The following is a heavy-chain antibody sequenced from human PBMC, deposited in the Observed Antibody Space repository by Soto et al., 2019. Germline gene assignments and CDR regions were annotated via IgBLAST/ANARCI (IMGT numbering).Heavy chain of an antibody. D-gene: IGHD3-22*01. CDR3: ARKDKSGYFNWFDP. CDR2: IFPSDSDT. CDR1: GYRFTSYW. Sequence: GESLKISCRTSGYRFTSYWLAWVRQMPGKGLEWMGIIFPSDSDTRYSASFQGQVTLSADRSTSIVFLQWASLKASDTAVYFWARKDKSGYFNWFDPWCQGTLVTVSS. J-gene: IGHJ5*02. V-gene: IGHV5-51*01.